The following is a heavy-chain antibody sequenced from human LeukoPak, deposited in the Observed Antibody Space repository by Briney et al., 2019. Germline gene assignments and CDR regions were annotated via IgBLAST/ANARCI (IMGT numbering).Heavy chain of an antibody. CDR1: GGSFSGYY. J-gene: IGHJ5*02. CDR2: INHSGST. D-gene: IGHD3-10*02. CDR3: ARGRYYYARNWFDP. Sequence: ASETLSLTCAVYGGSFSGYYWSWIRQPPGKGLEWIGEINHSGSTNYNPSLKSRVTISVDTSKNQFSLKLSSVIAADTAVYYCARGRYYYARNWFDPWGQGTLVTVSS. V-gene: IGHV4-34*01.